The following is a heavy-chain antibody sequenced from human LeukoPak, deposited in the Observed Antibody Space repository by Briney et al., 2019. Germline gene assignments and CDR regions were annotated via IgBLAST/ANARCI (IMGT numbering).Heavy chain of an antibody. V-gene: IGHV3-23*01. D-gene: IGHD6-13*01. CDR1: GFTFSRSA. Sequence: PGGSLRLSCAASGFTFSRSAMTWVRQTPGKGLDWVSSISSSGNTYYADSVKGRFTISRDNSKNTLYLQMNSLRAEDTAVYYCAKDSLDSSSWFRYYGMDVWGQGTTVTVSS. CDR3: AKDSLDSSSWFRYYGMDV. J-gene: IGHJ6*02. CDR2: ISSSGNT.